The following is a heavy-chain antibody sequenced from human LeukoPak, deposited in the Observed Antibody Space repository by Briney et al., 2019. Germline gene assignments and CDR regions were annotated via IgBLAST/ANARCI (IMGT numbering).Heavy chain of an antibody. CDR3: AKSTTVTQRGYFDY. CDR1: GFTFNSYG. V-gene: IGHV3-30*18. J-gene: IGHJ4*02. CDR2: ISYDGSNK. D-gene: IGHD4-17*01. Sequence: PGRSLRLSCAASGFTFNSYGMHWVRQAPAKGLEWVAIISYDGSNKYYADSVKGRFTISRDNSKNTLYLQMNSLRAEDTAVYYCAKSTTVTQRGYFDYWGQGTLVTVSS.